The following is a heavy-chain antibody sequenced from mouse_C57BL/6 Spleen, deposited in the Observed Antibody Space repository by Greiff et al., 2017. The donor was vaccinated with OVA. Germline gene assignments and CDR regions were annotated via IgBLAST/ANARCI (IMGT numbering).Heavy chain of an antibody. CDR2: ISGGGGNT. CDR1: GFTFSSYT. Sequence: EVMLVESGGGLVKPGGSLKLSCAASGFTFSSYTMSWVRQTPEKRLEWVASISGGGGNTYYPDSVKGRFTISRDNAKNTLYLQMSNLRSEDTALYYCARHDYDGYFDVWGTGTTVTVSS. D-gene: IGHD2-4*01. J-gene: IGHJ1*03. CDR3: ARHDYDGYFDV. V-gene: IGHV5-9*01.